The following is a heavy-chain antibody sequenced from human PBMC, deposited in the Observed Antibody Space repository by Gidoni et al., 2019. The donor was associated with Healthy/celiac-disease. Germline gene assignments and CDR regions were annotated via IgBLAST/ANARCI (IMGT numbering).Heavy chain of an antibody. CDR2: ISVTDGST. V-gene: IGHV3-23*01. Sequence: EVQLLESGGGLVQPGGSLRLSCAASGFTFSNYAMTWVRQAPGKGLEWVSTISVTDGSTYYADSVKGRFTISRDNSKNTLYLQMNTLRAEDTAVYYCAKDLYGDYVGDYWGQGTLVTVSP. J-gene: IGHJ4*02. D-gene: IGHD4-17*01. CDR1: GFTFSNYA. CDR3: AKDLYGDYVGDY.